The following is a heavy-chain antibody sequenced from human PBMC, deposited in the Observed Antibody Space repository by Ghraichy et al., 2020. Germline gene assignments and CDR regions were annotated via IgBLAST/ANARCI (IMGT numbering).Heavy chain of an antibody. V-gene: IGHV3-23*01. Sequence: GGSLRLSCAASGFTFSSYAMSWVRQAPGKGLEWVSAISGSGGSTYYADTVKGRFTISRDNSKNTLYLQMNSLRAEDTAVYYCAKAPTDYGDLLRGSGRAPVLNWFDPWGQGTLVTVSS. D-gene: IGHD4-17*01. CDR3: AKAPTDYGDLLRGSGRAPVLNWFDP. CDR1: GFTFSSYA. J-gene: IGHJ5*02. CDR2: ISGSGGST.